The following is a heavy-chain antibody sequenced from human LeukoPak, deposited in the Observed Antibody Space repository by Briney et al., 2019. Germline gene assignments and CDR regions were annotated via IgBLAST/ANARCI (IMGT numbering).Heavy chain of an antibody. D-gene: IGHD3-10*01. CDR3: ASGYGSGSYLGFDY. V-gene: IGHV1-69*13. CDR2: IIPIFGTA. J-gene: IGHJ4*02. CDR1: GGTFSSYA. Sequence: ASVKVSCKASGGTFSSYAISWVRQAPGQGLEWMGGIIPIFGTANYAQKFQGRVTITADESTSTAYMELSSLRSEDTAMYYCASGYGSGSYLGFDYWGQGTLVTVSS.